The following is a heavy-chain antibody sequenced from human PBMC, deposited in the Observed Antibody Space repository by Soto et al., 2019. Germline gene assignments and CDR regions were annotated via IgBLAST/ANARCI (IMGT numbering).Heavy chain of an antibody. J-gene: IGHJ5*02. CDR2: INHSGST. V-gene: IGHV4-34*01. CDR1: GGSFSGYY. CDR3: ARVGEGNQSKYSNTTSKWFDP. Sequence: SETLSLTCAVYGGSFSGYYWSWIRQPPGKGLEWIGEINHSGSTNYNPSLKSRVTISVDTSKNQFSLKLSSVTAADTAVYYCARVGEGNQSKYSNTTSKWFDPWGQGTLVTVSS. D-gene: IGHD5-12*01.